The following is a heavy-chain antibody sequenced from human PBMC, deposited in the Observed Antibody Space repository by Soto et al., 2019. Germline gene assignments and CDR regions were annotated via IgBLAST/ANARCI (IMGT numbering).Heavy chain of an antibody. D-gene: IGHD6-19*01. CDR2: ISAYNGNT. CDR3: GRDRGVAPPVAGNTHYYYYMDV. J-gene: IGHJ6*03. V-gene: IGHV1-18*01. Sequence: QDQLVQSGVEVKKPGASVKVSCKASGYSFTNYGITWVRQAPGQGFEWMGWISAYNGNTNYAQKFQGRVTLTTDASTRPAYLGLRSLKSDDTAVYYCGRDRGVAPPVAGNTHYYYYMDVWGKGTTVTVSS. CDR1: GYSFTNYG.